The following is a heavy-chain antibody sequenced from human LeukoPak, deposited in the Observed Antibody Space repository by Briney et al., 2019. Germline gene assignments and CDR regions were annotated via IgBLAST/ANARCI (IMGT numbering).Heavy chain of an antibody. CDR1: GFTFSSYS. CDR2: ISSSGSTI. D-gene: IGHD3-22*01. Sequence: GGSLRLSCAASGFTFSSYSMNWVRQAPGKGLEWVSYISSSGSTIYYADSVKGRFTISRDNAKNSLYLQINSLRAEDTAVYYCAYDSSGYYYSDYWGQGTLVTVSS. CDR3: AYDSSGYYYSDY. J-gene: IGHJ4*02. V-gene: IGHV3-48*04.